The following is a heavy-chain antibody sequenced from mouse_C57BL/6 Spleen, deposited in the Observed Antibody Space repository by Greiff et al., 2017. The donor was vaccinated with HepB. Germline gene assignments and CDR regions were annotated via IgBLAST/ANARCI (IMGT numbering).Heavy chain of an antibody. D-gene: IGHD2-5*01. CDR3: TCSQSSYYSSYPAWFAY. J-gene: IGHJ3*01. V-gene: IGHV1-15*01. Sequence: VKLIESGAELVRPGASVTLSCKASGYTFNDYEMHWVKQTPVHGLEWIGAIDPETGGTAYNQKFKGKAILTADKSSSTAYMELRSLTSEDSAVYCRTCSQSSYYSSYPAWFAYWGQGTLVTVSA. CDR2: IDPETGGT. CDR1: GYTFNDYE.